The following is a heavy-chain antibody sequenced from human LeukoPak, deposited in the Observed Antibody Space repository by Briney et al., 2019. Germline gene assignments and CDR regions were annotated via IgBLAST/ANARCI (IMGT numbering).Heavy chain of an antibody. CDR3: AKDSDYYDSSGYFDY. D-gene: IGHD3-22*01. CDR1: GFTVSSNY. J-gene: IGHJ4*02. V-gene: IGHV3-53*01. Sequence: GGSLRLSCAASGFTVSSNYMSWVRQAPGKGLEWVSVIYSGGSTYYADSVKGRFTISRDNSKNTLYLQMNSLRAEDTAVYYCAKDSDYYDSSGYFDYWGQGTLVPVSS. CDR2: IYSGGST.